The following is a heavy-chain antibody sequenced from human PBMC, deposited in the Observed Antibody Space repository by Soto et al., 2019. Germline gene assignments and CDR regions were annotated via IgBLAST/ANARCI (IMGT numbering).Heavy chain of an antibody. CDR1: GFTFSSYA. CDR2: ISGSGCST. Sequence: GGSLRLSCAASGFTFSSYAMSWVRQAPGKGLEWVSAISGSGCSTYYADSVKGRFTISRDNSKNTLYLQMNSLRAEDTAVYYCAKDPHRGPGDHTDYWGQGTLVTVSS. D-gene: IGHD2-21*02. CDR3: AKDPHRGPGDHTDY. V-gene: IGHV3-23*01. J-gene: IGHJ4*02.